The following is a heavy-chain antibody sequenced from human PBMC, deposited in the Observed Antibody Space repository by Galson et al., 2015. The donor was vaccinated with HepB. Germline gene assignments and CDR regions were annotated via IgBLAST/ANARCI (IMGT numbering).Heavy chain of an antibody. J-gene: IGHJ5*02. CDR2: ISGSGGST. Sequence: SLRLSCAASGFTFSSYAMSWVRQAPGKGLEWVSAISGSGGSTYYADSVKGRFTISRDNSKNTLYLQVNSLRAEDTAVYYCANDYGDYEGRGPLGNWFDPWGQGTLVTVSS. CDR3: ANDYGDYEGRGPLGNWFDP. D-gene: IGHD4-17*01. V-gene: IGHV3-23*01. CDR1: GFTFSSYA.